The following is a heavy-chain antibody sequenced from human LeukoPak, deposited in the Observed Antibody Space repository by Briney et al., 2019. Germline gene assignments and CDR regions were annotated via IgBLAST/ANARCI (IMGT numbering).Heavy chain of an antibody. CDR3: ARDYRQWLVLDYYYYYGMDV. V-gene: IGHV4-59*01. CDR2: IYYSGSA. CDR1: GGSISSYY. Sequence: SETLSLTCTVSGGSISSYYWSWIRQPPGKGLEWIGYIYYSGSANYNPSLKSRVTISVDTSKNQFSLKPSSVTAADTAVYYCARDYRQWLVLDYYYYYGMDVWGQGTTVTVSS. D-gene: IGHD6-19*01. J-gene: IGHJ6*02.